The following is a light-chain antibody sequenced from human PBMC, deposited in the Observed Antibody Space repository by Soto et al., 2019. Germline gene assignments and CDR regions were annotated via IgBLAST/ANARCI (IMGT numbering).Light chain of an antibody. J-gene: IGKJ4*01. CDR2: AAS. Sequence: DIPMTQSPSSVSTSVGDRVTITCRASQDVSSSLAWFQQKPGKAPKLLIYAASTLQSGVSSRFSGSGSGTDSTLTISSLQPEDFATYYCQQHNSFPLTFGGGTEVEI. CDR1: QDVSSS. V-gene: IGKV1-12*01. CDR3: QQHNSFPLT.